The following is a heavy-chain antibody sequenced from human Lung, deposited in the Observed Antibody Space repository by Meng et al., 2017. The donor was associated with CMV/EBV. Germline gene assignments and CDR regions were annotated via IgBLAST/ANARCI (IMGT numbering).Heavy chain of an antibody. J-gene: IGHJ4*02. CDR2: IIPIFGTA. CDR1: GGTFSSYA. V-gene: IGHV1-69*05. D-gene: IGHD3-3*01. CDR3: ARDGDHYDVWSGADV. Sequence: SVXVSXKASGGTFSSYAISWVRQAPGQGLEWMGGIIPIFGTANYAQKFQGRVTITTDESTSTAYMELSSLRSEDTAVYYCARDGDHYDVWSGADVWGQGTXVTVSS.